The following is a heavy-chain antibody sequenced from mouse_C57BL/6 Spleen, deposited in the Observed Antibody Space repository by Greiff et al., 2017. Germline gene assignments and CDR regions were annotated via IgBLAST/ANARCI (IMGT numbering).Heavy chain of an antibody. V-gene: IGHV6-3*01. CDR1: GFTFSNYW. Sequence: EVKVEESGGGLVQPGGSMKLSCVASGFTFSNYWMNWVRQSPEKGLEWVAQIRLKSDNYATHYAESVKGRFTISRDDSKSSVYLQMNNLRAEDTGIYYCSRRGRSYYYAMDYWGQGTSVTVSS. CDR2: IRLKSDNYAT. J-gene: IGHJ4*01. CDR3: SRRGRSYYYAMDY.